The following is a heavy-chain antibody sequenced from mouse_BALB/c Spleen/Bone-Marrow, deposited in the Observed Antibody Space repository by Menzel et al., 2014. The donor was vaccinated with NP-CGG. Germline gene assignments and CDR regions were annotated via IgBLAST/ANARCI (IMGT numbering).Heavy chain of an antibody. Sequence: VQVVESGAELMKPGASVKISCKATGYTFSSYWIEWVKQRPGHGLEWIGEILPGSGGTNYNEKFKGKATFTADTSSNTAYVQLNSLTSEDSAVYYCARSMDYWGQGTSVTVSS. CDR3: ARSMDY. CDR1: GYTFSSYW. CDR2: ILPGSGGT. V-gene: IGHV1-9*01. J-gene: IGHJ4*01.